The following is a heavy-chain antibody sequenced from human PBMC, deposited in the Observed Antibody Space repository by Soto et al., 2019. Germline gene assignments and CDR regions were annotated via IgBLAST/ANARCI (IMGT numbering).Heavy chain of an antibody. V-gene: IGHV1-69*02. CDR3: ARLFSGEKVDI. D-gene: IGHD2-21*01. CDR1: GGTFSSYT. Sequence: QVQLGQSGAEVKKPGSSVKVSCKASGGTFSSYTISWVRQAPGQGLEWMGRIIPILGIANYAQKFQGRVTITADKSTSTAYMELSSLRSEDTAVYYCARLFSGEKVDIWGQGTMVTVSS. J-gene: IGHJ3*02. CDR2: IIPILGIA.